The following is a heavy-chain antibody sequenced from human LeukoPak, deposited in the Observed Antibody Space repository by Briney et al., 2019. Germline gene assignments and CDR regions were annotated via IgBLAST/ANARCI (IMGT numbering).Heavy chain of an antibody. CDR1: GGSLSSYY. D-gene: IGHD2-2*01. V-gene: IGHV4-4*07. J-gene: IGHJ5*02. Sequence: PSETLSLTCTVSGGSLSSYYWSWIRQPAGTGLEWSGRIYTSGSTNYNPSLKSRVTMSVVTSKNQFSLKLSSVTAADTAVYYCARDQGPYCSSTSCYNWFDPWGQGTLVTVSS. CDR3: ARDQGPYCSSTSCYNWFDP. CDR2: IYTSGST.